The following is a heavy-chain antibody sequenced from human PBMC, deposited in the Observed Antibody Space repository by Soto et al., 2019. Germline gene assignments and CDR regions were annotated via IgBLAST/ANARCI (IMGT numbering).Heavy chain of an antibody. CDR1: GGTFSSYA. D-gene: IGHD2-2*01. Sequence: ASVKVSCKASGGTFSSYAISWVRRAPGQGLEWMGGIIPIFGTANYAQKFQGRVTITADESTSTAYMELSSLRSEDTAVYYCARVPLYCSSTSCYLRYYYYGMDVWGQGTTVTVSS. CDR2: IIPIFGTA. J-gene: IGHJ6*02. V-gene: IGHV1-69*13. CDR3: ARVPLYCSSTSCYLRYYYYGMDV.